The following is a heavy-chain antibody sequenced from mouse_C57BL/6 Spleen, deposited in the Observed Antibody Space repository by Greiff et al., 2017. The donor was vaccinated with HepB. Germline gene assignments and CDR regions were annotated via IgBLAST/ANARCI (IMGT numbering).Heavy chain of an antibody. CDR3: ARWGDGYYAYFDY. D-gene: IGHD2-3*01. CDR1: GYTFTSYG. V-gene: IGHV1-81*01. CDR2: IYPRSGNT. J-gene: IGHJ2*01. Sequence: VKLQESGAELARPGASVKLSCKASGYTFTSYGISWVKQRTGQGLEWIGEIYPRSGNTYYNEKFKGKATLTADKSSSTAYMELRSLTSEDSAVYVCARWGDGYYAYFDYWGQGTTLTVSS.